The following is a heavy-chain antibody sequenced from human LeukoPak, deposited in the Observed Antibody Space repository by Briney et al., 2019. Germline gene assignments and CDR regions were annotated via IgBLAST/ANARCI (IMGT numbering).Heavy chain of an antibody. CDR2: IYYSGST. J-gene: IGHJ5*02. CDR3: ARHGGLAPFDP. CDR1: GGSFSGYY. V-gene: IGHV4-34*01. D-gene: IGHD3-16*01. Sequence: SETLSLTCAVYGGSFSGYYWSWIRQPPGKGLEWIGSIYYSGSTYYNPSLKSRVTISVDTSKNQFSLKLSSVTAADTAVYYCARHGGLAPFDPWGQGTLVTVSS.